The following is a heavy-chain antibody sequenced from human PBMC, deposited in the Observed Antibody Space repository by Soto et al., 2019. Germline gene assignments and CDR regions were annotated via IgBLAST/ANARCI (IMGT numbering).Heavy chain of an antibody. CDR3: ARDSLGGMSYGMDV. J-gene: IGHJ6*02. Sequence: QAQLVQSGAEVKKPGASVKVSCKASGYSFTTYGISWVRQDPGQGLEWMGWISAYDGNTNYAQELQGRVTMTTDTSSSTAYMELRSLRSDDTAVYYCARDSLGGMSYGMDVWGQGTTVTVSS. D-gene: IGHD3-16*01. CDR1: GYSFTTYG. CDR2: ISAYDGNT. V-gene: IGHV1-18*01.